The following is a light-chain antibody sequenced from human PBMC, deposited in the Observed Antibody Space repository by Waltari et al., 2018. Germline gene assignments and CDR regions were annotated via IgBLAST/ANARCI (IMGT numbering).Light chain of an antibody. J-gene: IGLJ2*01. Sequence: QSALTQPASVSGSPGQSIPISCTGTPSDLGRYAFASWYQHHPGKAPKLIIYEVILRPSGVSNRFSGSKSGNTASLTMSGLQAEDEAVYYCSSYTLKNTVIFGGGTKLTVL. CDR2: EVI. CDR3: SSYTLKNTVI. CDR1: PSDLGRYAF. V-gene: IGLV2-14*01.